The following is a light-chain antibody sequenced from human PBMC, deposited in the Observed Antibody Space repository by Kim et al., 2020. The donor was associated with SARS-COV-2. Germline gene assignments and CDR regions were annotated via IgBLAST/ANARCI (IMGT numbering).Light chain of an antibody. CDR1: SSDVGGYNY. Sequence: GQSVTISCTGTSSDVGGYNYVSWYQQHPGKAPNLMIYDVYRRPSGVPDRFSGSKSGNTASLTISGLRTEDEADYYCSSYTGTYSLLFGGGTQLTVL. CDR2: DVY. CDR3: SSYTGTYSLL. V-gene: IGLV2-11*03. J-gene: IGLJ2*01.